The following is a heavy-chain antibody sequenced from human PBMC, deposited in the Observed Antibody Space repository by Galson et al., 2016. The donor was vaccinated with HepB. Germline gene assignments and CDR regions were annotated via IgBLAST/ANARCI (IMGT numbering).Heavy chain of an antibody. CDR1: GFTFSSYA. D-gene: IGHD4-23*01. V-gene: IGHV3-49*04. Sequence: SLRLSCAASGFTFSSYAMNWVRQAPGKGLEWIGYTGGKTYGVTIRYAASVKGRFTISRDDSKNIAYLQMDSLNAEDTAIYYCVADHGGFDALDFWGQGTLVTVSS. CDR2: TGGKTYGVTI. J-gene: IGHJ4*02. CDR3: VADHGGFDALDF.